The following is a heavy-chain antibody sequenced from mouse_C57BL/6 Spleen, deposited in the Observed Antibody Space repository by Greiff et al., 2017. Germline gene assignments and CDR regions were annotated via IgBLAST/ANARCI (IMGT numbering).Heavy chain of an antibody. CDR2: INYDGSST. V-gene: IGHV5-16*01. D-gene: IGHD2-3*01. CDR1: GFTFSDYY. CDR3: AREGTYDGYPKGYFDV. Sequence: EVMLVESEGGLVQPGSSMKLSCTASGFTFSDYYMAWVRQVPEKGLEWVANINYDGSSTYYLDSLKSRFIISRDNAKNILYLQMSSLKSEDTATYYCAREGTYDGYPKGYFDVWGTGTTVTVSS. J-gene: IGHJ1*03.